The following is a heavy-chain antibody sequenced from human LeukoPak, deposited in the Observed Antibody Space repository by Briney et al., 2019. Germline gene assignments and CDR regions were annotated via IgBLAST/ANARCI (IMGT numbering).Heavy chain of an antibody. CDR1: GFTFSSYG. V-gene: IGHV3-33*01. J-gene: IGHJ5*02. CDR3: ASHDYGDYGFDP. D-gene: IGHD4-17*01. Sequence: GGSLRLSCAASGFTFSSYGMHWVRQAPGKGLEGVAVIWYDGSNKYYADSVKGRFTIPRDNSKNTLYLQMNSLRAEDTAVYYCASHDYGDYGFDPWGQRTLVSVSS. CDR2: IWYDGSNK.